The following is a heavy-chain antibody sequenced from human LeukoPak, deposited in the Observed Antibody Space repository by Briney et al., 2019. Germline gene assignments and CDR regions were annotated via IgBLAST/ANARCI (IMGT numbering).Heavy chain of an antibody. D-gene: IGHD1-26*01. Sequence: SQTLSLTCAISGDSVSSNSATWNWIRQSPSRGLEWLGRTYYKSKWYNDYAVSVKSRITINSDTSKNQFSLRLNSVTPGDTAVYYCARVSSPWSPRDAFDIWGQGTMVTVSS. CDR1: GDSVSSNSAT. CDR3: ARVSSPWSPRDAFDI. V-gene: IGHV6-1*01. CDR2: TYYKSKWYN. J-gene: IGHJ3*02.